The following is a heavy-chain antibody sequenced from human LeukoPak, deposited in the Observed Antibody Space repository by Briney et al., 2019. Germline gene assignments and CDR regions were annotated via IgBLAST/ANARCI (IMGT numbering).Heavy chain of an antibody. V-gene: IGHV3-48*03. D-gene: IGHD3-10*02. CDR3: AELGITMIGGV. CDR1: GFTYDNYE. J-gene: IGHJ6*04. Sequence: GGSLRLACRASGFTYDNYEMTWARQTPGKGLEWVAYIGSGGTNTYYADSVKGRFTVSRDNAQNLLYLQMNRLRVEDTAVYYCAELGITMIGGVWGKGTTVTISS. CDR2: IGSGGTNT.